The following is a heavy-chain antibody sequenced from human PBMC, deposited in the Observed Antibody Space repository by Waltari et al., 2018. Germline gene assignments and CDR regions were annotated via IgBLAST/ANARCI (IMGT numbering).Heavy chain of an antibody. V-gene: IGHV4-59*01. CDR2: IYYSGST. CDR1: GGSISSYY. CDR3: ARDEGNCSGGSCYPGMDV. Sequence: QVQLQESGPGLVKPSETLSLPCTVSGGSISSYYWSWIRQPPGKGLEWIVYIYYSGSTNYNPSLKSRVTISVDTSKNQFSLKLSSVTAADTAVYYCARDEGNCSGGSCYPGMDVWGQGTTVTVSS. D-gene: IGHD2-15*01. J-gene: IGHJ6*02.